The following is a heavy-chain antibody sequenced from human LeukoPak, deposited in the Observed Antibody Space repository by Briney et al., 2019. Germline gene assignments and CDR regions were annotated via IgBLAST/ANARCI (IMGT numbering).Heavy chain of an antibody. J-gene: IGHJ4*02. CDR1: GGSISTSSYY. CDR3: ARRERWLQSNFDY. V-gene: IGHV4-39*07. Sequence: PSETLSLTCTVSGGSISTSSYYWGWVRQPPGKGLEWIGNIFYSGSTYYSPSLKSRVTISLDTSRNQFSLKLNSVTAADTAVYYCARRERWLQSNFDYWGQGTLVTVSS. CDR2: IFYSGST. D-gene: IGHD5-24*01.